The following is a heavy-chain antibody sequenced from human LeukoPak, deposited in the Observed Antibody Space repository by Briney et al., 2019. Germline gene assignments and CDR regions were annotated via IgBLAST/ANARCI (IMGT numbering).Heavy chain of an antibody. D-gene: IGHD3-10*01. CDR2: INPNAGTT. Sequence: GASVKVSCKTSGYTFTDYYMHWVRQAPGQGLEWMGWINPNAGTTDYAQKFQGRVTVTRDTSSSTTYMELNSLRSDDTAVYYCARDRRITWSREEFDHWGQGTLVTVSS. J-gene: IGHJ4*02. CDR3: ARDRRITWSREEFDH. CDR1: GYTFTDYY. V-gene: IGHV1-2*02.